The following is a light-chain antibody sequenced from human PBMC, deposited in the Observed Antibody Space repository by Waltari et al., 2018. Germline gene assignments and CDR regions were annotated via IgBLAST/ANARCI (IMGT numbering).Light chain of an antibody. Sequence: IQMAQSPPSLSASVGDRVTITCRATQNISTYVNLYQYKMGMAPRLLIFDTSNLQSGVPSRFSGSGSGTDFALSIDNLQPEDFATYYCQETYILPYSFGQGTMLEIK. CDR1: QNISTY. CDR2: DTS. V-gene: IGKV1-39*01. CDR3: QETYILPYS. J-gene: IGKJ2*03.